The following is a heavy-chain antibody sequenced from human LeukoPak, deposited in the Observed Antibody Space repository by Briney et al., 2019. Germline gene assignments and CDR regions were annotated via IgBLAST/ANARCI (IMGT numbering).Heavy chain of an antibody. Sequence: GGSPRLSCAASGFTFSNYAMSWVRQAPGKGLEWVSTIASSGGDTYYADSVKGRFTISRDNSKNTLYLQMSSLRAEDTAVYYCAKARTPVIRGVSAFDYWGQGTLITVSS. V-gene: IGHV3-23*01. J-gene: IGHJ4*02. CDR1: GFTFSNYA. CDR3: AKARTPVIRGVSAFDY. CDR2: IASSGGDT. D-gene: IGHD3-10*01.